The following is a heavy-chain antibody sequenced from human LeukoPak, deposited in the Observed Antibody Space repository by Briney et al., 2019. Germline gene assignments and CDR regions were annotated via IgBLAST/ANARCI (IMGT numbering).Heavy chain of an antibody. CDR1: GGSISSSSYY. V-gene: IGHV4-39*07. J-gene: IGHJ4*02. Sequence: SETLSLTCTVSGGSISSSSYYWGWIRQPPGKGLEWIGSIYYSGSTYYNPSLKSRVTISVDTSKNQFSLKLSSVAAADTAVYYCASSTTYYFGYWGQGTLVTVSS. CDR2: IYYSGST. CDR3: ASSTTYYFGY. D-gene: IGHD1-1*01.